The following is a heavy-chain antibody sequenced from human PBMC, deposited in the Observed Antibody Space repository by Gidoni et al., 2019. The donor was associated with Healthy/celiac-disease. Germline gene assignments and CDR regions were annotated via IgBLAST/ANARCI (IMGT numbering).Heavy chain of an antibody. Sequence: EVQLVVSGGGLVQPGRSLRLSCTVSGFTFGAYAISRVRQAPGKGLEWVGFNRSKAYGGTTEYAASGKGRFTISRDDSKSIAYLQMNSLKTEDTAVYYCTRVRIVGATTEKDAPRYFDYWGQGTLVTVSS. CDR3: TRVRIVGATTEKDAPRYFDY. V-gene: IGHV3-49*04. J-gene: IGHJ4*02. CDR1: GFTFGAYA. CDR2: NRSKAYGGTT. D-gene: IGHD1-26*01.